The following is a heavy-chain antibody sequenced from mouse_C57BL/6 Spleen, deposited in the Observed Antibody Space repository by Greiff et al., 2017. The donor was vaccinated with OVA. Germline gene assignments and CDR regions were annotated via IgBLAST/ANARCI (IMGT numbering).Heavy chain of an antibody. D-gene: IGHD2-4*01. V-gene: IGHV2-2*01. CDR1: GFSLTSYG. Sequence: VQLQESGPGLVQPSQSLSITCTVSGFSLTSYGVHWVRQSPGKGLEWLGVIWSGGSTDYNAAFISRLSISKDNSKSQVFFKMNSLQADDTAIYYCARKRAYYDYDDYAMDYWGQGTSVTVSS. J-gene: IGHJ4*01. CDR2: IWSGGST. CDR3: ARKRAYYDYDDYAMDY.